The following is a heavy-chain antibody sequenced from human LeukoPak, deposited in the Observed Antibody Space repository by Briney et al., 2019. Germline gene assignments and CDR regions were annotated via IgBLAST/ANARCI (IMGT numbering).Heavy chain of an antibody. V-gene: IGHV4-39*01. D-gene: IGHD3-9*01. CDR3: ARRENDILTGYYNY. Sequence: PSETLSLTCTVSGGSISSSSYYWGWIRQPPGKGLEWIGSIYYSGSTYYNPSLKSRVTISVDTSKNQFSLKLSSVTAADTAVYYCARRENDILTGYYNYWGQGTLVTVSS. J-gene: IGHJ4*02. CDR1: GGSISSSSYY. CDR2: IYYSGST.